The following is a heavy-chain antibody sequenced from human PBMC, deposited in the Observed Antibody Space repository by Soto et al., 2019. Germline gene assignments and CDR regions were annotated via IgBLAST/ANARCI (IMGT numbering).Heavy chain of an antibody. Sequence: QVQLVESGGGVVQPGRSLRLSCEVSGFTFSDYGMHWVRQAPGKGLEWVAVMSYDGSHKYYADSVKGRFTISRDLSGNTLFLQMNSLRLEDTAVYFCAKGMYPRTVLDSSSPWGDYWGQGTLVTVSS. J-gene: IGHJ4*02. D-gene: IGHD6-6*01. CDR1: GFTFSDYG. V-gene: IGHV3-30*18. CDR2: MSYDGSHK. CDR3: AKGMYPRTVLDSSSPWGDY.